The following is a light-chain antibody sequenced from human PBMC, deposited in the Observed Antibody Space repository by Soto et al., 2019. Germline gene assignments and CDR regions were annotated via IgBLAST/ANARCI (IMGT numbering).Light chain of an antibody. V-gene: IGLV2-14*01. CDR2: EVS. J-gene: IGLJ1*01. CDR3: SSYTSSRTDV. Sequence: QSVRTQPSSVSGSPGQSITLSCTGRSSDVGGYNYVSWYQQHPGKAPKLLIYEVSRRPSGVSNRFSGSKSGNTASLTISGLQAEDEADYYCSSYTSSRTDVFGTGTKLTVL. CDR1: SSDVGGYNY.